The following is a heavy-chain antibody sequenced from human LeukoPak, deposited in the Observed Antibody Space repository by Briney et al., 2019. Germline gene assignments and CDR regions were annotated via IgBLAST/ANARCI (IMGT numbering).Heavy chain of an antibody. CDR1: GGTFSNYA. Sequence: ASVKVSCKASGGTFSNYAIGWVRQAPGQGLEWMGRIIPVAGVTNNAQKFQGRVTITADTSTSTAYMELSNLISEDTAVYYCARDPGAYGDYFRPSGWDSWGQGTLVTISS. V-gene: IGHV1-69*04. CDR2: IIPVAGVT. J-gene: IGHJ4*02. CDR3: ARDPGAYGDYFRPSGWDS. D-gene: IGHD4-17*01.